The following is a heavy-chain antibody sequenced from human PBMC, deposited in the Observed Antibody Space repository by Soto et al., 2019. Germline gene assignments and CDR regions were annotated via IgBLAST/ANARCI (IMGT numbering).Heavy chain of an antibody. CDR2: ISYDGSNK. D-gene: IGHD3-9*01. J-gene: IGHJ6*02. V-gene: IGHV3-30-3*01. CDR1: GFTFSSYA. CDR3: ARDSMPYYVILTGSPHYYGMDV. Sequence: GGSLRLSCAASGFTFSSYAMHWVRQAPGKGLEWVAVISYDGSNKYYADSVKGRFTISRDNSKNTLYLQINSLRAEDTAVYYCARDSMPYYVILTGSPHYYGMDVWGQGTTVTVSS.